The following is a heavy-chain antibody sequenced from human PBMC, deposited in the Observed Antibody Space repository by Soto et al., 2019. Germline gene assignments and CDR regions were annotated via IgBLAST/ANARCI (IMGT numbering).Heavy chain of an antibody. V-gene: IGHV3-23*01. Sequence: PGGSLRLSCAASGFTFSSYAMSWVRQAPGKGPEWVSAISGSGGSTYYADSVKGRFTISRDNSKNTLYLQMNSLRAEDTAVYYCAKDLSRHYDGMDVWGQGTTVTVSS. CDR1: GFTFSSYA. CDR2: ISGSGGST. D-gene: IGHD6-25*01. CDR3: AKDLSRHYDGMDV. J-gene: IGHJ6*02.